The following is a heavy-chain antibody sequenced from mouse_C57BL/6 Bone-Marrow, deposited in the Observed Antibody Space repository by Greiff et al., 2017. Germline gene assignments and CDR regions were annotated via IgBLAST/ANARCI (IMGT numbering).Heavy chain of an antibody. CDR3: ARDYSPYYYAMDY. J-gene: IGHJ4*01. Sequence: QVQLQQPGAELVKPGASVKLSCKASGYTFTSYWMQWVKQRPGQGLEWIGEIAPSDSYTNYNQKFKGKATLTVDPSSSTAYMQLSSLTSEDSAVFYCARDYSPYYYAMDYWGQGTSVTVSS. D-gene: IGHD2-12*01. CDR2: IAPSDSYT. CDR1: GYTFTSYW. V-gene: IGHV1-50*01.